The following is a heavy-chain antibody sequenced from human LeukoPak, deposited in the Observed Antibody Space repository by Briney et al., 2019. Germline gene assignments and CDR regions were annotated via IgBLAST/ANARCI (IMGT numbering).Heavy chain of an antibody. V-gene: IGHV5-51*01. CDR1: GYSFTSYW. CDR3: ASLDVVIIPAAMGPAFDI. CDR2: IYPGDSDT. Sequence: GESLKISCKGSGYSFTSYWIGWVRQMPGKGLEWMGIIYPGDSDTRYSPSFQGQVTISADKSISTAYLQWNSLKASDTAVYFCASLDVVIIPAAMGPAFDIWGQGTMVTVSS. J-gene: IGHJ3*02. D-gene: IGHD2-2*01.